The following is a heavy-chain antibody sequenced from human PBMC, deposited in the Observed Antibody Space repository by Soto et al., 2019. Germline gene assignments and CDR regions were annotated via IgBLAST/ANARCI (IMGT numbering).Heavy chain of an antibody. D-gene: IGHD3-3*01. CDR3: ARDKRDLRFLEWSYYFDY. CDR2: INQDGSEK. CDR1: GFTFSNTW. V-gene: IGHV3-7*01. J-gene: IGHJ4*02. Sequence: PGGSLRLSCAASGFTFSNTWMSWFRQAPGKGLEWVANINQDGSEKYCVDSVKGRFTISRDNAKNSLYLQMNSLRAEDTAVYYCARDKRDLRFLEWSYYFDYWGQGTLVTVSS.